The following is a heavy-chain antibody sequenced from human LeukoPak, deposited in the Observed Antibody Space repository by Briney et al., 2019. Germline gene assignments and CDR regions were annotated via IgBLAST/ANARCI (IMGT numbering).Heavy chain of an antibody. J-gene: IGHJ4*02. CDR2: IYYSGST. CDR3: ARVTAPTRPHGDPDY. Sequence: SETLSLTCAVYGGSFSGYYWSWIRQPPGKGLEWIGSIYYSGSTYYNPSLKSRVTISVDTSKNQFSLKLSSVTAADTAVYYCARVTAPTRPHGDPDYWGQGTLVTVSS. CDR1: GGSFSGYY. V-gene: IGHV4-34*01. D-gene: IGHD4-17*01.